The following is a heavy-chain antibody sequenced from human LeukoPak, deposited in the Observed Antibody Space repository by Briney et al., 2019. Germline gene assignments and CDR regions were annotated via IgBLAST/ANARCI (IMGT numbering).Heavy chain of an antibody. Sequence: GGSLRLSCAASGFTFSSYGMHWVRQAPGKGLEWVAVIWDDGSNKYYADSVKGRFTISRDNSKNTLYLQMNSLRAEDTAVYYCAKVDAAYYDSSGYIFDYWGQGTLVTVSS. CDR2: IWDDGSNK. CDR3: AKVDAAYYDSSGYIFDY. CDR1: GFTFSSYG. J-gene: IGHJ4*02. V-gene: IGHV3-33*06. D-gene: IGHD3-22*01.